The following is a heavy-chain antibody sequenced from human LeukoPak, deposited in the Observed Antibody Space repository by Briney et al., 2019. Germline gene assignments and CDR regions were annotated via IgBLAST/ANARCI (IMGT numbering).Heavy chain of an antibody. CDR3: AKDSLAYCTSSICFDFDF. V-gene: IGHV3-23*01. CDR2: ISVAGSKR. D-gene: IGHD2-2*01. Sequence: GGSLRLSCAASGFTFNSYAMSWVRQAPGKGLEWVSGISVAGSKRHYADSVKGRFTISRDNSKNTLYLQMNSLRAEDTALYYCAKDSLAYCTSSICFDFDFWGQGALVTVSS. CDR1: GFTFNSYA. J-gene: IGHJ4*02.